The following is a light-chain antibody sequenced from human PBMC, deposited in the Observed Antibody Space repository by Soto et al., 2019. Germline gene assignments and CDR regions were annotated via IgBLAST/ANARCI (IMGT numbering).Light chain of an antibody. J-gene: IGKJ1*01. CDR1: QSVLYSSNNKNY. CDR3: QQYYSTIT. V-gene: IGKV4-1*01. Sequence: DIVMTQSPDSLAVSLGERATINCKSSQSVLYSSNNKNYLAWYQQRPGQPPKLLIYWASTRESGVPDRFSGSGSVTDFTLTISRLQAEDVAVYYCQQYYSTITFGQGTNVQIK. CDR2: WAS.